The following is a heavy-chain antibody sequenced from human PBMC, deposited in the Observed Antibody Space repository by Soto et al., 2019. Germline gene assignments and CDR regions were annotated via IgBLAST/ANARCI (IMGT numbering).Heavy chain of an antibody. CDR3: AREEAVTTRYGDNWFDP. CDR1: GGSVSSGSYY. J-gene: IGHJ5*02. V-gene: IGHV4-61*01. Sequence: PSETLSLTCTFSGGSVSSGSYYWSWIRQPPGKGLEWIGYIYYSGSTNYNPSLKSRVTISVDTSKNQFSLKLSSVTAADTAVYYCAREEAVTTRYGDNWFDPWGQGTLVTVSS. CDR2: IYYSGST. D-gene: IGHD4-17*01.